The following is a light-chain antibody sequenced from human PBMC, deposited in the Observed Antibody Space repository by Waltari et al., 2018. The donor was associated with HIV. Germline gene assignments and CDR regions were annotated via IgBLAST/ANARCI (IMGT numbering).Light chain of an antibody. V-gene: IGLV2-23*02. J-gene: IGLJ1*01. Sequence: QSALTQPASVSGSPGQSITIFCTGTASDIGSYNIVSWSQHHPGKAPKVMIYEVTKRPSGVSNRFSGSKSGNTASLTISGLQAEDETDYYCCSYAGNTIYVFGSGTTVTVV. CDR1: ASDIGSYNI. CDR2: EVT. CDR3: CSYAGNTIYV.